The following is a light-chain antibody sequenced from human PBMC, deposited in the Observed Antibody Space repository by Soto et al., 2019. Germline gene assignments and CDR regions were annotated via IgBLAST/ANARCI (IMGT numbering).Light chain of an antibody. CDR1: SSDVGDYNY. CDR3: GSYTSCRWV. CDR2: DVS. V-gene: IGLV2-14*03. Sequence: QSALTQPASVSGSPGQSITISCTGTSSDVGDYNYVSWYQQHPGKAPKLMIYDVSNRPSGFSNRFAGSKSGDTASLTISGLQAEDEADSFCGSYTSCRWVFGEGTKLTV. J-gene: IGLJ3*02.